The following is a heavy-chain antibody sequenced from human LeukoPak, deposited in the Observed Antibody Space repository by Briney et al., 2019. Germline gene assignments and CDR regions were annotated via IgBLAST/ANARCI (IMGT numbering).Heavy chain of an antibody. CDR1: GFTFDDYA. V-gene: IGHV3-43D*04. CDR3: AKAGDPTHYYYMDV. Sequence: GGSLRLSCAASGFTFDDYAMHWVCQAPGKGLEWVSLISWDGGSTYYADSVKGRFTISRDNSKNSLYLQMNSLRAEDTALYYCAKAGDPTHYYYMDVWGKGTTVTVSS. J-gene: IGHJ6*03. CDR2: ISWDGGST. D-gene: IGHD3-10*01.